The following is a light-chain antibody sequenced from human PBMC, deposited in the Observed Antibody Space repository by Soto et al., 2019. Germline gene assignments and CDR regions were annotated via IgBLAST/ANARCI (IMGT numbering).Light chain of an antibody. CDR2: DAS. J-gene: IGKJ1*01. V-gene: IGKV1-5*01. Sequence: DIQMTQSPSTLSASVVDRVTITGRASQSIGRWLAWYQQKPGKAPNLLIYDASSLEGGVPSRFRGSGSGTEFTLTIQGLQTDDLGTYYCQTYDGYSQQTFGQRPTGDI. CDR3: QTYDGYSQQT. CDR1: QSIGRW.